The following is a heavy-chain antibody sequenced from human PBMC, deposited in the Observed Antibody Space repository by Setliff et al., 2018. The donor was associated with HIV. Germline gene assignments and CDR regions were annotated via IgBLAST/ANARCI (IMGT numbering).Heavy chain of an antibody. CDR3: ASRSDY. CDR2: INGDGSTI. CDR1: GFTFSGDW. Sequence: PGGSLRLSCAASGFTFSGDWMHWVRQPPGKGLVWVSHINGDGSTIYYADSVKGRFTISRDNAKNSLYLQMNSLRAEDTAVYYCASRSDYWGQGTLVTVSS. V-gene: IGHV3-74*01. J-gene: IGHJ4*02.